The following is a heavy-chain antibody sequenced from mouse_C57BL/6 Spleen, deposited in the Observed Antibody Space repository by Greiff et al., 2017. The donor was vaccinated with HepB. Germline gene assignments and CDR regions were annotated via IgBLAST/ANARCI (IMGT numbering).Heavy chain of an antibody. J-gene: IGHJ2*01. CDR2: INPSSGYT. V-gene: IGHV1-7*01. CDR3: ARSFDGYYVNFDY. D-gene: IGHD2-3*01. CDR1: GYTFTSYW. Sequence: QVQLQQSGAELAKPGASVKLSCKASGYTFTSYWMHWVKQRPGQGLEWIGYINPSSGYTKYNQKFKDKATLTADKSSSTAYMQLSSLTSDDSTVYYCARSFDGYYVNFDYWGQGTTLTVSS.